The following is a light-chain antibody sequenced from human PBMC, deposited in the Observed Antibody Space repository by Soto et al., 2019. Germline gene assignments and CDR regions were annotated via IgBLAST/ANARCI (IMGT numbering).Light chain of an antibody. Sequence: EIVLTQSPGTLSLSPGERATLSCRASQSVSSSYLAWYQQKPGQAPRLLIYGASSRATGIPDRFSGSGSGTGFTLTISRLEPEDFAVYYCQQYGSSPWTVGQGIKVEIK. V-gene: IGKV3-20*01. CDR2: GAS. J-gene: IGKJ1*01. CDR1: QSVSSSY. CDR3: QQYGSSPWT.